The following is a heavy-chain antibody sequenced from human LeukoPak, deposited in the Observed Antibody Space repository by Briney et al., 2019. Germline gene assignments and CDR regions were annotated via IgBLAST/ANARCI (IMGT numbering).Heavy chain of an antibody. CDR3: ARGRYGSGTYSYYFDY. J-gene: IGHJ4*02. D-gene: IGHD3-10*01. V-gene: IGHV4-59*01. CDR1: GASISRDY. Sequence: SETLSLTCTVSGASISRDYWTWIRQPPGKGLEWIGYIYYSGSTNYKPSLKSRVTISVDTSKNQFSLKLNSVTAADTAVYYCARGRYGSGTYSYYFDYWGQGTLVTVSS. CDR2: IYYSGST.